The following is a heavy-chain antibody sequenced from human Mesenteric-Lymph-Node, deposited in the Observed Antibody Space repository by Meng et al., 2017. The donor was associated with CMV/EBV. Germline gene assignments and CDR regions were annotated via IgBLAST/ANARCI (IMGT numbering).Heavy chain of an antibody. CDR2: TSGSGHST. CDR3: AKTPGSGNYYFYFYGMDV. CDR1: FSPYA. D-gene: IGHD3-10*01. J-gene: IGHJ6*02. Sequence: FSPYARSWVRQAPGKGLEWVSSTSGSGHSTYYADSVKGRFTISRDNSKNSLYLQMNSLRDEDTAVYYCAKTPGSGNYYFYFYGMDVWGQGTTVTVSS. V-gene: IGHV3-23*01.